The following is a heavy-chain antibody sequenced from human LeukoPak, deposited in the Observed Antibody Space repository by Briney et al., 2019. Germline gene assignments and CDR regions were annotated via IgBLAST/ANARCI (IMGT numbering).Heavy chain of an antibody. D-gene: IGHD3-3*01. CDR2: IYYSGST. CDR3: ARRHTIFGVVFFDP. J-gene: IGHJ5*02. CDR1: GGSTSSSSYY. Sequence: SETLSPTCAVSGGSTSSSSYYWGRGRPPPREGLGLGGSIYYSGSTYYNPSLKSRVTISVDTSKNQFSLKLSSVTAADTAVYYCARRHTIFGVVFFDPWGQGTLVTVSS. V-gene: IGHV4-39*01.